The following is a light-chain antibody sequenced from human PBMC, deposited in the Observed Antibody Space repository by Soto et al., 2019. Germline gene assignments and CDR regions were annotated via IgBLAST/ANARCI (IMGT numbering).Light chain of an antibody. V-gene: IGLV3-21*02. CDR2: DDT. CDR3: QVRDSNNDHMV. J-gene: IGLJ3*02. CDR1: NIGSKS. Sequence: SYELPQPPSVSVAPGQTARITWGGNNIGSKSVHWHQQRPVQAPLVVINDDTDRPSGIPERFSGANSENTATLTITRVEAGDEADYYCQVRDSNNDHMVFGGGTKLTVL.